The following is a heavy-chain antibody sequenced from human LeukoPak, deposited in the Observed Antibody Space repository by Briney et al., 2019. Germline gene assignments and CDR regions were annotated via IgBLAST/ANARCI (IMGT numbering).Heavy chain of an antibody. J-gene: IGHJ4*02. CDR1: GGSFSGYY. CDR2: INHSGST. CDR3: ARGTNYYDSGAYSSYHDY. Sequence: RPSETLSLTCAVYGGSFSGYYWSWIRQPPGKGLEWIGEINHSGSTNYNPSLKSRVIISVDTSKNQFSLKLSSVTAADTAVYYCARGTNYYDSGAYSSYHDYWGQGTLVTVSS. D-gene: IGHD3-22*01. V-gene: IGHV4-34*01.